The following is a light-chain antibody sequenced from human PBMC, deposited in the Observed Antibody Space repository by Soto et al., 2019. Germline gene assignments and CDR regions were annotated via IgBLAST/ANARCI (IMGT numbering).Light chain of an antibody. Sequence: EIVMTQSPATLSVSPGERATLSCRASHSISDTLAWYQQKPGQAPRLLIFGSSTRAPGNPARFSASGSETEFTLTITTLQSEDFAVYYCQQYNSWPRTFGQGTKVDIK. CDR1: HSISDT. CDR3: QQYNSWPRT. V-gene: IGKV3-15*01. CDR2: GSS. J-gene: IGKJ1*01.